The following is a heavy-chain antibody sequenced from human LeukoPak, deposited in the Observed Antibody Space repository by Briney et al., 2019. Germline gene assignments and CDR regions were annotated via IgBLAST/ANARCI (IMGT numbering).Heavy chain of an antibody. J-gene: IGHJ3*02. Sequence: SETLSLTCTVSGGSISSYCWSWIRQPPGKGLEWIGYIHYSGSTNYNPSLKSRVTISVDTSKNQFSLKLSSVTAADTAVYYCARLVGATTPLGIWGQGTMVTVSS. V-gene: IGHV4-59*08. D-gene: IGHD1-26*01. CDR2: IHYSGST. CDR1: GGSISSYC. CDR3: ARLVGATTPLGI.